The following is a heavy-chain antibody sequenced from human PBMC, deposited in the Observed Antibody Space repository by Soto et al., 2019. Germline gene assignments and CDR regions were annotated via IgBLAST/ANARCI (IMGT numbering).Heavy chain of an antibody. CDR3: AKGGATAAVLDY. Sequence: QIQLVESGGGVVQPGRSLRLSCAASGFDFRSYGMHWVRQVPGRGLDWLSVISYDKNTIHYAGSVRGRFTISRDNSKNTVYLDIKSLRPEDTAIYYCAKGGATAAVLDYWGQGTLVTVSP. CDR1: GFDFRSYG. D-gene: IGHD3-10*02. CDR2: ISYDKNTI. V-gene: IGHV3-30*18. J-gene: IGHJ4*02.